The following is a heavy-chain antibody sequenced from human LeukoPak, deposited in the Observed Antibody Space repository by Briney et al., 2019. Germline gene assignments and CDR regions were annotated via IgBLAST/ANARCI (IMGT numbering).Heavy chain of an antibody. V-gene: IGHV3-30*02. CDR2: IRYDGSNK. D-gene: IGHD1-26*01. CDR1: GFTFSSYG. J-gene: IGHJ4*02. Sequence: PGGSLRLSCAASGFTFSSYGMHWVRQAPGKGLEWVAFIRYDGSNKYYADSVKGRVTISRDNSKNTLYLQMNNLRTEDTAVYFCARSWKLLQNFDSWGQGTLVTVSS. CDR3: ARSWKLLQNFDS.